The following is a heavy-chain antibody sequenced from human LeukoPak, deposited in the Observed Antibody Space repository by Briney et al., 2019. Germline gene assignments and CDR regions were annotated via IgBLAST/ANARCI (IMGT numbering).Heavy chain of an antibody. CDR3: RGRGLRYDPSYFDY. CDR1: GYTLTELS. D-gene: IGHD3-9*01. Sequence: ASVKVSCKVSGYTLTELSMHWVRQAPGKGLEWMGGFDPEDGEIIYAQKFQGRVTMTEDTSTDTAYMELSSLRSEDTAVYYCRGRGLRYDPSYFDYWGQGALVTVSS. J-gene: IGHJ4*02. CDR2: FDPEDGEI. V-gene: IGHV1-24*01.